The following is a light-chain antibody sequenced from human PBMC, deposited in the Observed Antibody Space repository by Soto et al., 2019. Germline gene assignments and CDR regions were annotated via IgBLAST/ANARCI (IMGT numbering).Light chain of an antibody. V-gene: IGKV1-12*01. J-gene: IGKJ4*01. CDR2: KAS. Sequence: DVQMTQSPSSLSASVGDRVTITCRASQVISSWLVWYQQKPGNAPKLLIYKASTLKSGVPSRFSGSESGTEFTLTISGLQPEDFETYYCQQASTFPFTFGGGTEVRIK. CDR3: QQASTFPFT. CDR1: QVISSW.